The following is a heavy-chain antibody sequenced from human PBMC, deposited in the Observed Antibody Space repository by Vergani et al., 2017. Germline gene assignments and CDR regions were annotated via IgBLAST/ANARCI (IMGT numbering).Heavy chain of an antibody. D-gene: IGHD3-22*01. CDR2: IRSKANSYAT. CDR1: GFTFSGSA. Sequence: EVQLVESGGGLVQPGGSLKLSCAASGFTFSGSAMHWVRQASGKGLEWVGRIRSKANSYATAYAASVKGRFTISRDDSKNTAYLQMNSLKTEDTAVYYCARDEYYYDSSGYYYGYFQHWGQGTLVTVSS. CDR3: ARDEYYYDSSGYYYGYFQH. V-gene: IGHV3-73*02. J-gene: IGHJ1*01.